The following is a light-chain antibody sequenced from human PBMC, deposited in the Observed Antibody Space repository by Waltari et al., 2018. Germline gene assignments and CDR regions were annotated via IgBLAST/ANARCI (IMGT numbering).Light chain of an antibody. CDR1: STDVGSYNY. J-gene: IGLJ2*01. CDR3: ASYTSGNTLI. Sequence: QSALTQPASVSGSPGQSISISCPGTSTDVGSYNYVSWYQQHPGSAPKLMIYDVSARPSGVSYRFSCSKSGNTASLTISGLQAEDEADYYCASYTSGNTLIFGGGTRVTVL. V-gene: IGLV2-14*03. CDR2: DVS.